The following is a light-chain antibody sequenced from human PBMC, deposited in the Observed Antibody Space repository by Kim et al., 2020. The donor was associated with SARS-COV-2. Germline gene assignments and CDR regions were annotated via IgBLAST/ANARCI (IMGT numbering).Light chain of an antibody. J-gene: IGKJ2*01. CDR3: QHSHSPPHI. Sequence: SASVGDRVTITCRASQSVCSYLNWYQQKPGKAPKLLISSASNLQSGVPPRFSGSGSGTDFTLTISSLQPEDFAYYYCQHSHSPPHIFAQGTKLEI. V-gene: IGKV1-39*01. CDR2: SAS. CDR1: QSVCSY.